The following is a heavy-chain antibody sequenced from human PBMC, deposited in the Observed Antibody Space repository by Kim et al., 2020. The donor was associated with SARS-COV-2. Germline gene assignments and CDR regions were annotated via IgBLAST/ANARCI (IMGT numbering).Heavy chain of an antibody. CDR1: GGSISSYY. CDR2: IYYSGST. Sequence: SETLSLTCTVSGGSISSYYWSWIRQPPGKGLEWIGYIYYSGSTNYNPSLKSRVTISVDTSKNQFSLKLSSVTAADTAVYYCARTSSSFDYWGQGTLVTVSS. J-gene: IGHJ4*02. V-gene: IGHV4-59*01. D-gene: IGHD6-13*01. CDR3: ARTSSSFDY.